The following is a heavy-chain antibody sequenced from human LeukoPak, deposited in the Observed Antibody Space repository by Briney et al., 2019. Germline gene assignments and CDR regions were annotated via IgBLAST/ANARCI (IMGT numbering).Heavy chain of an antibody. CDR1: GYTFTSYG. CDR3: AXXXXXGGSCFYYFDY. V-gene: IGHV1-18*01. Sequence: ASVKVSCKASGYTFTSYGISWVRQAPGQGLEWMGWISAYNGNINYAQKLQGRVTMTTDTSTSTAYMELRSLRSDDTAVYYCAXXXXXGGSCFYYFDYWGQGTLVTVSS. J-gene: IGHJ4*02. D-gene: IGHD2-15*01. CDR2: ISAYNGNI.